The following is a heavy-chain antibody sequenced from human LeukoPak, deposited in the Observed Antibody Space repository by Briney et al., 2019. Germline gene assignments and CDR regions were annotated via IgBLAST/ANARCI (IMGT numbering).Heavy chain of an antibody. CDR1: GFTVSSNY. D-gene: IGHD6-13*01. Sequence: GGSLRLSCAVSGFTVSSNYMSWVRQAPGKGLEWVSVLYNGGNTYYADSVKGRFTISRDNSKNTLYLQMNSLRAEDTAVYYCASDYSSSWYSWLWGRGTLVTVSS. CDR2: LYNGGNT. V-gene: IGHV3-53*01. J-gene: IGHJ2*01. CDR3: ASDYSSSWYSWL.